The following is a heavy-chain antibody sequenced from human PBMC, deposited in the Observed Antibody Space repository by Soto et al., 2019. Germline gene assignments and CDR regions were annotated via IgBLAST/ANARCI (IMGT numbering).Heavy chain of an antibody. CDR2: INPSGGST. D-gene: IGHD3-3*01. CDR3: AGHIIFGDIDY. CDR1: GYTFTSYY. Sequence: ASVKVSCKASGYTFTSYYMHWVRQATGQGLEWMGIINPSGGSTSYAQKFQGRVTMTRDTSTSTVYMELSSLRSEDTAVYYCAGHIIFGDIDYWGQGTLVTVSS. J-gene: IGHJ4*02. V-gene: IGHV1-46*01.